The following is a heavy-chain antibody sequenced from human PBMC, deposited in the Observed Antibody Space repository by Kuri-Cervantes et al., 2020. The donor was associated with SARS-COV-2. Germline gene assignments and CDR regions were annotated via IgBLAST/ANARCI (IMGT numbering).Heavy chain of an antibody. J-gene: IGHJ6*02. Sequence: SVKVSCKASGYTFSNYGISWVRQAPGQGLGWMGGIIPIFGTANYAQKFQGRVTITADESTSTAYMELSSLRSEDTAVYYCARGSYGSGSYWYYYYGMDVWGQGTTVTVSS. CDR2: IIPIFGTA. CDR1: GYTFSNYG. D-gene: IGHD3-10*01. CDR3: ARGSYGSGSYWYYYYGMDV. V-gene: IGHV1-69*13.